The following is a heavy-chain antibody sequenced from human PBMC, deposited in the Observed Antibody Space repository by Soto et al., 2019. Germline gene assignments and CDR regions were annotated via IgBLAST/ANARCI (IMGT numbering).Heavy chain of an antibody. V-gene: IGHV3-72*01. J-gene: IGHJ4*02. D-gene: IGHD5-12*01. Sequence: GGSLRLSCAASGFTFSDHYMDWVRQAPGKGLEWVGRTRNKANSYTTEYAASVKGRFTISRDDSKNSLYLQMNSLKTEDTAVYYCARVSGYAAFDYWGQGTLVTVSS. CDR3: ARVSGYAAFDY. CDR1: GFTFSDHY. CDR2: TRNKANSYTT.